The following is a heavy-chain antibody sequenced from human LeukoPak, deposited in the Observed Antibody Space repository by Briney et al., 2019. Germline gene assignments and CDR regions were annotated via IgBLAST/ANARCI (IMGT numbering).Heavy chain of an antibody. CDR1: GFTVSSNY. Sequence: GGSLRLSCAASGFTVSSNYMSWVRQAPGKGLEWVSVIYSGGSTYYADSVKGRFTISRDNSKNTLYLQMNSLRAEDTAVYYCARVTITSGSYYSDYWGQGTLVTVSS. V-gene: IGHV3-53*05. CDR2: IYSGGST. CDR3: ARVTITSGSYYSDY. J-gene: IGHJ4*02. D-gene: IGHD1-26*01.